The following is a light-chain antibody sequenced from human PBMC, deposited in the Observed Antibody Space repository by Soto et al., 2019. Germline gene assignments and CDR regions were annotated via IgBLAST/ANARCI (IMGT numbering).Light chain of an antibody. CDR2: TTS. V-gene: IGKV1-39*01. CDR1: HNIGIY. Sequence: DIQMTQSPSSPSASVGDRFTITCRASHNIGIYLNWYQQKPGKAPKVLIYTTSKLHNGVPSRFSGGGTGTDFTLTISSLQPEDFATFYCQQSYATPTFGQGTKVDIK. J-gene: IGKJ1*01. CDR3: QQSYATPT.